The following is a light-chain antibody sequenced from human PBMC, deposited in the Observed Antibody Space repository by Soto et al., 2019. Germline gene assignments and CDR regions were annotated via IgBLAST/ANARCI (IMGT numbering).Light chain of an antibody. J-gene: IGKJ3*01. CDR1: QSVASAY. CDR3: QQYANFPFT. Sequence: EIVLTQSPGTLSLSPGERATLSCRASQSVASAYLTWYQQKPGQAPRLLIYGASTRATGIPDRFSGSGSGTDFTLTISRLEPEDFATYYCQQYANFPFTFGPGTKVD. V-gene: IGKV3-20*01. CDR2: GAS.